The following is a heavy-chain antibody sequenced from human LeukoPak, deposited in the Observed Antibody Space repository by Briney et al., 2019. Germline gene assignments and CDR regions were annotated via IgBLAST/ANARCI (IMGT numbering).Heavy chain of an antibody. CDR2: ISGSGNST. CDR3: AKVLVLVSANRYYFDY. J-gene: IGHJ4*02. D-gene: IGHD2-15*01. V-gene: IGHV3-23*01. CDR1: GLTFSGSA. Sequence: GGSLRLPCAASGLTFSGSAMSWVRQAPGKGLEWVSLISGSGNSTYYADSVKGRFTISRDISKNTLYLQMNSLRAEDAAVYYCAKVLVLVSANRYYFDYWGQGTLVTVSS.